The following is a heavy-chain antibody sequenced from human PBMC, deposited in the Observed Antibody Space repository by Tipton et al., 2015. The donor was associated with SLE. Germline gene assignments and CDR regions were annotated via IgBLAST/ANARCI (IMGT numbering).Heavy chain of an antibody. CDR3: ARDAPIVVVVAASFDY. CDR2: IWYDGSNK. V-gene: IGHV3-30*02. Sequence: SLRLSCAASGFTFSSYGMHWVRQAPGKGLEWVAFIWYDGSNKYYADSVKGRFTISRDNSKNTLYLQMNSLRAEDTAVYYCARDAPIVVVVAASFDYWGQGTLVTVSS. CDR1: GFTFSSYG. J-gene: IGHJ4*02. D-gene: IGHD2-15*01.